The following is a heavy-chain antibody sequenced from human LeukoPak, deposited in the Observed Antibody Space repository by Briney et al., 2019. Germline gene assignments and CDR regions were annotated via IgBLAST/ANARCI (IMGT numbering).Heavy chain of an antibody. CDR2: IYYSGTT. CDR1: GGSVSSGSYY. J-gene: IGHJ4*02. Sequence: SETLSLTCTVSGGSVSSGSYYWSWIRQPPGKELEWIGYIYYSGTTNYNPSLNSRVTISVDTSKNQFSLNLSSVTAADTAVYYCARYNSSNWYVVDYWGQGTLVTVSS. CDR3: ARYNSSNWYVVDY. D-gene: IGHD6-13*01. V-gene: IGHV4-61*01.